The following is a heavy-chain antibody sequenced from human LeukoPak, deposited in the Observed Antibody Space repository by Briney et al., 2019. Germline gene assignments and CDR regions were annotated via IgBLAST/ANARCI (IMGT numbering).Heavy chain of an antibody. CDR2: INHSGST. V-gene: IGHV4-34*01. Sequence: PSETLSLTCAVYGGSFSGYYWSWIRQPPGKGLGWIGEINHSGSTNYNPSLKSRVTISVDTSKNQFSLKLSSVTAADTAVYYCAREMIAAAGSWFDPWGQGTLVTVSS. J-gene: IGHJ5*02. D-gene: IGHD6-13*01. CDR3: AREMIAAAGSWFDP. CDR1: GGSFSGYY.